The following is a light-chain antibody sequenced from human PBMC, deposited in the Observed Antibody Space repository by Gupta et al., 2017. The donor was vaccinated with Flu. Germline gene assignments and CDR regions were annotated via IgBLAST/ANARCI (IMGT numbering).Light chain of an antibody. CDR1: SGHSSYA. Sequence: QLVLTQSPSASASLGASVKLTCALSSGHSSYAIAWHQQQPEKGPRYLMKINSDGSHSKGDGIPDRFSGSSSGAERYLTISGLQSEDEADYYCQTWGTGTHVVFGGGTKLTVL. J-gene: IGLJ2*01. V-gene: IGLV4-69*01. CDR2: INSDGSH. CDR3: QTWGTGTHVV.